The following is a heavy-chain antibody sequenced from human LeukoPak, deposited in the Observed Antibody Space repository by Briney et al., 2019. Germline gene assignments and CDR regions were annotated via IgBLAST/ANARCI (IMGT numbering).Heavy chain of an antibody. V-gene: IGHV3-9*01. CDR2: ISWNSGSI. CDR3: ALSMSRDSDYYYYYGMDV. CDR1: GFTFDDYA. Sequence: GRSLRLSCAASGFTFDDYAMHWVRQAPGKGLEWVSGISWNSGSIGYADSVKGRFTISRDNAKNSLYLQMNSLRAEDTALYYCALSMSRDSDYYYYYGMDVWGQGTTVTVSS. D-gene: IGHD2-21*01. J-gene: IGHJ6*02.